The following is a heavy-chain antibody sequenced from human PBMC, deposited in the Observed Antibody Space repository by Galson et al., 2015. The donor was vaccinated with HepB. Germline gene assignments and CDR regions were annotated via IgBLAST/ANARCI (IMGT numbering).Heavy chain of an antibody. J-gene: IGHJ2*01. V-gene: IGHV1-69*04. CDR1: GGTFSSYT. CDR2: IIPILGIA. Sequence: SVKVSCKASGGTFSSYTISWVRQAPGQGLEWMGRIIPILGIANYAQKFQGRVTITADKSTSTAYMELSSLRSEDTAVYYCARERAVAGRVEWYFDLWGRGTLVTVSS. D-gene: IGHD6-19*01. CDR3: ARERAVAGRVEWYFDL.